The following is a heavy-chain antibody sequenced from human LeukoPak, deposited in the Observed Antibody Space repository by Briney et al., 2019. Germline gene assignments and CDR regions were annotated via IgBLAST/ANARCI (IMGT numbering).Heavy chain of an antibody. D-gene: IGHD5-18*01. CDR1: GDSISSSNYY. Sequence: SETLSLTCTVSGDSISSSNYYWGWTRQPPGKGLEWIGSIYYSGSTYYNLSLKSRVIISVDTSKDQFSLKLNSVTAADTAVYYCARHSPVRMQIWGGATFDPWGQGTLVTVSS. CDR3: ARHSPVRMQIWGGATFDP. J-gene: IGHJ5*02. CDR2: IYYSGST. V-gene: IGHV4-39*01.